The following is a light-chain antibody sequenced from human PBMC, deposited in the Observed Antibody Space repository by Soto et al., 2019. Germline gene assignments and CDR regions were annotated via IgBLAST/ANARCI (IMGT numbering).Light chain of an antibody. V-gene: IGKV1-5*01. Sequence: DIQMTQSPSTLSASVGDRVTITCRASQRISSWLAWYQQKPGKAPKVLIYDASSLGSWVPSRIRGSGSGPEFPLTLCSLQRHDFATFYLQQYCSYAFTFGPGTKVH. J-gene: IGKJ3*01. CDR1: QRISSW. CDR2: DAS. CDR3: QQYCSYAFT.